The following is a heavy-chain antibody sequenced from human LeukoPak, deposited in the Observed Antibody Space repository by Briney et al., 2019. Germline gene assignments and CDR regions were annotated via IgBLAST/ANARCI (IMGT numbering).Heavy chain of an antibody. CDR3: ATSSRTYSNTDY. CDR2: IIPILGSA. CDR1: GGTFSSYA. D-gene: IGHD6-13*01. V-gene: IGHV1-69*11. Sequence: SVKVSCKASGGTFSSYAISWVRQAPGQGLEWMGWIIPILGSANYAQSFQGRVTMTADESTSTAYMEPSSLRSEDTTVYYCATSSRTYSNTDYWGQGTLVTVSS. J-gene: IGHJ4*02.